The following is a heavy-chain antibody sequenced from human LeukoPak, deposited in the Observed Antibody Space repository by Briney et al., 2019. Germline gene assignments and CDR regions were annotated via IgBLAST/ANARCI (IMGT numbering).Heavy chain of an antibody. CDR3: ASKSLQLKDFDAFDI. CDR2: IYYSGST. CDR1: GGSISSYY. Sequence: SETLSLTCTVSGGSISSYYWSWIRQPPGKGLEWIGYIYYSGSTNYNPSLKSRVTISVDTSKNQFSLELSSVTAADTAVYYCASKSLQLKDFDAFDIWGQGTMVTVSS. J-gene: IGHJ3*02. D-gene: IGHD1-1*01. V-gene: IGHV4-59*08.